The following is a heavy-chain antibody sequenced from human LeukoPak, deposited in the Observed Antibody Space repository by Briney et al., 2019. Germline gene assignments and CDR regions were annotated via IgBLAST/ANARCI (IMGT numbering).Heavy chain of an antibody. CDR1: GFTFSSYA. V-gene: IGHV3-30-3*01. Sequence: GGSLRLSCAASGFTFSSYAMHWVRQAPGKGLEWVAVISYDGSNKYYADSVKGRFTISRDNSKNTLCLQMTSLRAEDTAVYYCARGNYYDSSGKDYWGQGTPVTVSS. CDR2: ISYDGSNK. J-gene: IGHJ4*02. D-gene: IGHD3-22*01. CDR3: ARGNYYDSSGKDY.